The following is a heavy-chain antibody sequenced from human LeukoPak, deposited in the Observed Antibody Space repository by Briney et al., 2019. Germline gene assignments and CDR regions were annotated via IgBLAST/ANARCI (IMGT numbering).Heavy chain of an antibody. Sequence: PGGSLRLSCAASGFTFSSYAMHWVRQAPGKGLEWVAVISYDGGNKYYADSVKGRFTISRDNAKNSLYLQMNSLRAEDTAVYYCARDPSGSWGQGTLVTVSS. J-gene: IGHJ4*02. CDR2: ISYDGGNK. V-gene: IGHV3-30-3*01. D-gene: IGHD7-27*01. CDR1: GFTFSSYA. CDR3: ARDPSGS.